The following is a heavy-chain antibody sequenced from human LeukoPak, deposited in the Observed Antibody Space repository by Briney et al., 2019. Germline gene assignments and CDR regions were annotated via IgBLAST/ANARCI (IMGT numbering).Heavy chain of an antibody. V-gene: IGHV3-74*01. CDR3: AELTSMVEQY. CDR1: GLTLSSYW. J-gene: IGHJ4*02. CDR2: INSDGSST. D-gene: IGHD3-10*01. Sequence: GGSLRLSCAASGLTLSSYWMHWVREAPGKGLVWVSRINSDGSSTRYADSVKGRFTISRDNAKNTLYLQMNSLRAEDTAVYYCAELTSMVEQYWGQGTLVTVSS.